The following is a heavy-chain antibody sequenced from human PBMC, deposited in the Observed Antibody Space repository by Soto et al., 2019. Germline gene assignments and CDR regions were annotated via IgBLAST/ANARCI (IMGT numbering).Heavy chain of an antibody. V-gene: IGHV1-24*01. CDR2: FDPEDGET. J-gene: IGHJ5*02. Sequence: PSVKVSCKVSGYTLTELSMHWVRQAPGKGLEWMGGFDPEDGETIYAQKFQGRVTMTEDTSTDTAYMELSSLRSEDTAVYYCATLTYYYDSSGYYGPKNWFDPWGQGTLVTVSS. CDR1: GYTLTELS. CDR3: ATLTYYYDSSGYYGPKNWFDP. D-gene: IGHD3-22*01.